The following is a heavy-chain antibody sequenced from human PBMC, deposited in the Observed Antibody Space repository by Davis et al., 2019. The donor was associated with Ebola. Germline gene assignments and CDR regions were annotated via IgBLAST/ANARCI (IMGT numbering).Heavy chain of an antibody. J-gene: IGHJ4*02. D-gene: IGHD2-15*01. CDR1: GFTFSGSA. CDR2: IRSKANSYAT. Sequence: GESPKISCSASGFTFSGSAMHWVRQASGKGLEWVGRIRSKANSYATAYAASVKGRFTISRDDSKNTAYLQMNSLKTEDTAVYYCTCSGPADYWGQGTLVTVSS. V-gene: IGHV3-73*01. CDR3: TCSGPADY.